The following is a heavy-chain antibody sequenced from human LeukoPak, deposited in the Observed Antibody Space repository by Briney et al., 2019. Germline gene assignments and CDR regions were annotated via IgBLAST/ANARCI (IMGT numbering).Heavy chain of an antibody. V-gene: IGHV3-33*01. J-gene: IGHJ4*02. D-gene: IGHD1-20*01. CDR2: IWHDGNTR. CDR3: ARGGNIWSFRSFFDY. CDR1: GFSFSTYG. Sequence: GGSLRLSCAAPGFSFSTYGMHWVRQAPGKGLEWVAVIWHDGNTRYYADSVKGRFTISRDNSKNALYLQMNSLRAEDTAMYYCARGGNIWSFRSFFDYWGQGVLVTVSS.